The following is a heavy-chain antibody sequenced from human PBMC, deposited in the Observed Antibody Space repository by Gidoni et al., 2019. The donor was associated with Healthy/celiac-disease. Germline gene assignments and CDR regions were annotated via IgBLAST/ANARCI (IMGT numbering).Heavy chain of an antibody. V-gene: IGHV3-7*01. Sequence: EVQLVESGGGLVQPGGSLRLSCAASGFTFGSYWMSWVRQAPGKGLEWVANIKQDGSEKYYVDSVKGRFTISRDNAKNSLYLQMNSLRAEDTAVYYCARDNGGSSWYLNYYYYGMDVWGQGTTVTVSS. CDR3: ARDNGGSSWYLNYYYYGMDV. CDR2: IKQDGSEK. J-gene: IGHJ6*02. D-gene: IGHD6-13*01. CDR1: GFTFGSYW.